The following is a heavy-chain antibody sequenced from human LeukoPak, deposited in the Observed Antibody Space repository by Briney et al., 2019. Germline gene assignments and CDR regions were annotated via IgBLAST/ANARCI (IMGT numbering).Heavy chain of an antibody. CDR2: IRDGGET. V-gene: IGHV3-53*01. J-gene: IGHJ4*02. Sequence: PGGSLRLSCAGSGFSVSNYYMNWVRQAPGKGLEWVSLIRDGGETFYADSVKGRFTISRDNSKNTLYLQMNSLRAEDTAVYYCAKVHVVAIPSAIPFFDYWGQGTLVTVSS. CDR3: AKVHVVAIPSAIPFFDY. CDR1: GFSVSNYY. D-gene: IGHD2-2*01.